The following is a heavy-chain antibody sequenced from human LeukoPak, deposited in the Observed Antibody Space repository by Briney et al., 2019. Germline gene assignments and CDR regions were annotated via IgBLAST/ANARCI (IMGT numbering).Heavy chain of an antibody. D-gene: IGHD6-19*01. CDR1: GFTFSCYA. V-gene: IGHV3-30-3*01. CDR2: ISYDGSNK. J-gene: IGHJ4*02. Sequence: GGSLRLSCAASGFTFSCYAMHWVRQAPGKGLEWVAVISYDGSNKYYADSVKGRFTISRDNSKNTLYLQMNSLRAEDTAVYYCARGVAVAEYYFEYWGQGTLVTVSS. CDR3: ARGVAVAEYYFEY.